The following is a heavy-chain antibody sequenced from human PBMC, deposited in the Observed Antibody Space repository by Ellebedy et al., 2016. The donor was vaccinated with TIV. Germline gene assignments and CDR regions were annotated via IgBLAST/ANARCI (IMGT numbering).Heavy chain of an antibody. J-gene: IGHJ6*02. CDR2: IYPGDSDT. Sequence: GESLKISCKGSGYSFTSYWIGWVRQMPGKGLEWMGIIYPGDSDTRYSPSFQGQVTISADKSISTAYLQWSSLKASDTAMYYCARHTRVDIVATITDYYYGMDVWGQGTTVTVSS. CDR3: ARHTRVDIVATITDYYYGMDV. D-gene: IGHD5-12*01. V-gene: IGHV5-51*01. CDR1: GYSFTSYW.